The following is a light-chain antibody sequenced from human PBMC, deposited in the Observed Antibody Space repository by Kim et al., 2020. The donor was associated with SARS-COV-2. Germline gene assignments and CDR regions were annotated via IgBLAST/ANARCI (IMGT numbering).Light chain of an antibody. CDR1: QVITYY. CDR3: QQHNSDPWT. V-gene: IGKV1-27*01. CDR2: GAS. J-gene: IGKJ1*01. Sequence: DIQMTQSPSSLSVSVGDRVTITCRASQVITYYLAWYQQKPGKVPQLLIYGASDLQTGVPSKFSGSGSGTDFTLTISSLQPEDVATYYCQQHNSDPWTFGQGTRLEIK.